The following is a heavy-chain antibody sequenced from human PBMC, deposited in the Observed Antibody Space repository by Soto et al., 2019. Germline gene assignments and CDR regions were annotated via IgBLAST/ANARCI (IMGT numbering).Heavy chain of an antibody. D-gene: IGHD3-22*01. Sequence: GGSLRLSCAASGFTFSNAWMNWVRQAPGKGLEWVGRIKSKTDGGTTDYAAPVKGRFTISRDDSKNTLYLQMNSLKTEDTAVYYCTTTPSLEIVVVVQNAFDIWGQGTMVTVSS. CDR3: TTTPSLEIVVVVQNAFDI. V-gene: IGHV3-15*07. CDR2: IKSKTDGGTT. J-gene: IGHJ3*02. CDR1: GFTFSNAW.